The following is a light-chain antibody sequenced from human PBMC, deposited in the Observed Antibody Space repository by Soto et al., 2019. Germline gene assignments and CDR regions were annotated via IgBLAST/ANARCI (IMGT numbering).Light chain of an antibody. CDR2: TAS. Sequence: DIQMTQSPSSLPASLGDRVTISCRASQRVSGFLAWYQQRPGEVPRLLIHTASVLQSGVPSRFSGSGSKTNYTLTISSLQPEDVATYYCQNYNLGLPTFGRGTRLEIK. J-gene: IGKJ5*01. V-gene: IGKV1-27*01. CDR3: QNYNLGLPT. CDR1: QRVSGF.